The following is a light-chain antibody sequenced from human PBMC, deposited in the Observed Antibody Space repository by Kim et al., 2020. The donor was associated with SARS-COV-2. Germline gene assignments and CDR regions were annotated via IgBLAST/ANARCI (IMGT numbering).Light chain of an antibody. V-gene: IGLV1-51*01. CDR2: DNN. J-gene: IGLJ3*02. CDR3: GTWDTSLSADV. CDR1: SSNIGDNY. Sequence: QSVLTQPPSVSAAPGQKVTISCSGSSSNIGDNYVSWYQQLPGTAPKLLIYDNNKRPSGIPDRFSGSKYGPSATLGITGLQTGDEADYYCGTWDTSLSADVFGGGTKLTVL.